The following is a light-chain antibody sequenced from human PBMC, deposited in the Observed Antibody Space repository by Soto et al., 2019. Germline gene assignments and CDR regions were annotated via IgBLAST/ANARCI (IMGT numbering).Light chain of an antibody. CDR1: QSVSSY. CDR3: QQRSNWPP. CDR2: DAS. Sequence: EIVLTQSPATLSLSPGERATLSCRASQSVSSYLAWYQQKPGQAPRLLIYDASNRATGIPARFSGSGSGTDFPLTISSLEPEDFAVYYCQQRSNWPPFGPGTKVDIK. V-gene: IGKV3-11*01. J-gene: IGKJ3*01.